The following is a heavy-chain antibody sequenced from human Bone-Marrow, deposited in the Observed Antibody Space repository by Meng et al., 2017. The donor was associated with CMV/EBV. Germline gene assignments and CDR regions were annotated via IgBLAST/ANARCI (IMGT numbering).Heavy chain of an antibody. V-gene: IGHV3-23*01. D-gene: IGHD6-13*01. CDR3: AKQGLAIAAAGTFDY. J-gene: IGHJ4*02. Sequence: GESLKISCAASGFTFSSYAMSWVRQAPGKGLEWVSYISGGGDITDSADSVKGRFTTSRDNSKNTVYLQMNSLRAEDTAVYYCAKQGLAIAAAGTFDYWGQGPVVTFYS. CDR1: GFTFSSYA. CDR2: ISGGGDIT.